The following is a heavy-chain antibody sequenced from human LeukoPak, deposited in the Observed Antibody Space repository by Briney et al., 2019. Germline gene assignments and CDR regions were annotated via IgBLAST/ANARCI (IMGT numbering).Heavy chain of an antibody. CDR1: GFQFGTYA. D-gene: IGHD2-15*01. V-gene: IGHV3-23*01. J-gene: IGHJ4*02. Sequence: GGSLRLSCEASGFQFGTYAMTWVRQAPGKGLGWVSTLSGTGGSTYYADSVKGRFTISRDNSENTLFLQMNSLKAEDTAIYYCAKNRRVEATPVDYWGQGTLVTVSS. CDR3: AKNRRVEATPVDY. CDR2: LSGTGGST.